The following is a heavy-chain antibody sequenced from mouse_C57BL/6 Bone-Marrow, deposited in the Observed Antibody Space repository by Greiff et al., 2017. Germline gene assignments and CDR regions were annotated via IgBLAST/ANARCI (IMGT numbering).Heavy chain of an antibody. CDR1: GYTFTSYW. D-gene: IGHD3-2*02. CDR3: AREQLRLQAWFAY. J-gene: IGHJ3*01. V-gene: IGHV1-69*01. CDR2: IDPSDSYT. Sequence: QVQLQQPGAELVMPGASVKLSCKASGYTFTSYWMHWVKQRPGQGLEWIGEIDPSDSYTNYNQKFKGTSTLTVDKSSSTAYMQLSSLTSEDSAVFYGAREQLRLQAWFAYWGQGTLVTVSA.